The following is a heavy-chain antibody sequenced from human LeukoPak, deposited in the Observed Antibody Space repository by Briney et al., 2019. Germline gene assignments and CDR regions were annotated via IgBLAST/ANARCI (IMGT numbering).Heavy chain of an antibody. J-gene: IGHJ4*02. CDR3: AKPYSSGWSFDY. Sequence: GGSLRLSCAASAFTFSDYYMSWIRQAPGKGLECVSYISGSGTTIHYADSVKGRFTISRDNAKNSLYLQMTSLRVDDTAVYYCAKPYSSGWSFDYWGQGTLVTVSS. CDR2: ISGSGTTI. V-gene: IGHV3-11*01. CDR1: AFTFSDYY. D-gene: IGHD6-19*01.